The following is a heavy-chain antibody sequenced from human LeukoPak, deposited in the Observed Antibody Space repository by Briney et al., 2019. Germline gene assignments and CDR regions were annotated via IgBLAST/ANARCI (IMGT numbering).Heavy chain of an antibody. Sequence: GESLKISCKGSGYSFTSYWIGWVRQMPGKSLEWMGIIYPGDSDTRYSPSFQGQVTISADKSISTAYLQWSSLKASDTAMSSCARRNEYQLTYWFDPWGQGTLVTVSS. D-gene: IGHD2-2*01. CDR2: IYPGDSDT. CDR3: ARRNEYQLTYWFDP. J-gene: IGHJ5*02. V-gene: IGHV5-51*01. CDR1: GYSFTSYW.